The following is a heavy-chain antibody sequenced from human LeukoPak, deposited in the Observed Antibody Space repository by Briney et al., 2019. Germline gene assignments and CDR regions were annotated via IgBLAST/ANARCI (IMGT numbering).Heavy chain of an antibody. D-gene: IGHD3-10*01. CDR1: GDSVSNGNYY. Sequence: SETLSLTCTVSGDSVSNGNYYWSWLRQPPGKALEWIGYIYYTGNTYYNPSLEGRVTLSVDTSKNHFSVKLSSVTAADTAVYYCARSQNYYGSGDYWSQGTLVTVSS. CDR2: IYYTGNT. J-gene: IGHJ4*02. V-gene: IGHV4-61*03. CDR3: ARSQNYYGSGDY.